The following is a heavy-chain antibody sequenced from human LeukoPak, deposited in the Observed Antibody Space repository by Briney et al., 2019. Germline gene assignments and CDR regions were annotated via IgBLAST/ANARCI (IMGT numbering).Heavy chain of an antibody. CDR3: AKAQYGSSGYYTPWFDP. Sequence: PGGSLRLSCAASGFTFSSYAMTWVRQAPGKGLEWVSAISGSGISTYYADSVKGRFTISRHNSKNTLYLQMNSLRAEDTAVYYCAKAQYGSSGYYTPWFDPWGQGTLVTVSS. CDR1: GFTFSSYA. CDR2: ISGSGIST. J-gene: IGHJ5*02. D-gene: IGHD3-22*01. V-gene: IGHV3-23*01.